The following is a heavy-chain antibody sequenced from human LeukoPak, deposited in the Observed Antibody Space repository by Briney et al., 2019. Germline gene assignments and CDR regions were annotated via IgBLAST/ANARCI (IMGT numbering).Heavy chain of an antibody. CDR1: GHSFTSSW. J-gene: IGHJ4*02. D-gene: IGHD3-22*01. CDR3: ASALYYSSAFYDY. V-gene: IGHV5-51*01. CDR2: IYVADSDT. Sequence: GESLKISCQVSGHSFTSSWVGWVRQMPWKGLEWMGIIYVADSDTKYSPSFEGQVTISADKSIRTAYLQWSSLKASDTAMYYCASALYYSSAFYDYWGQGTLVTVSS.